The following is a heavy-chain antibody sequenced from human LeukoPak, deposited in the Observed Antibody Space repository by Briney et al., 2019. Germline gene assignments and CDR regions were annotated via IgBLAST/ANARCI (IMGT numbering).Heavy chain of an antibody. V-gene: IGHV3-7*01. D-gene: IGHD3-10*01. CDR3: ARASMVRGVIITGYFDY. J-gene: IGHJ4*02. Sequence: RGSLTLSCAASRFTFSRYWMSWVRQAPREGREWVANIKQDGSEKYYMDSVKGRFTISRDNAKNPLYLQMHTLRAEDTAVYYCARASMVRGVIITGYFDYWGQGTLVTVSS. CDR2: IKQDGSEK. CDR1: RFTFSRYW.